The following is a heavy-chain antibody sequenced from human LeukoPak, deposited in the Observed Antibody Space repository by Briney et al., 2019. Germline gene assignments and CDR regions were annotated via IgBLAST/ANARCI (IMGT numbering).Heavy chain of an antibody. CDR3: ARDLQYTVAGYFDY. J-gene: IGHJ4*02. CDR1: GFTFSHYG. CDR2: ISYDGSNK. D-gene: IGHD6-19*01. V-gene: IGHV3-30*03. Sequence: GGSLRLSCAASGFTFSHYGVHWVRQATGKGLEWVAVISYDGSNKYYADSVKGRFTISRDNSKNTVFLQMNSLRAEDTAVYYCARDLQYTVAGYFDYWGQGTLVTVSS.